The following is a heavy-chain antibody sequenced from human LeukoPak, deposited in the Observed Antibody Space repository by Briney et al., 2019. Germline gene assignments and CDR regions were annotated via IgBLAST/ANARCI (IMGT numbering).Heavy chain of an antibody. Sequence: SQTLSLTCSVSGGSLSNYYWTWIRQPPGEVLEWIGYIYSSGSTNYNPSLRSRVSISVDTSENQFSLNLSSVTAADTAVYYCARRSWGSDFDYWGQGALVTVSS. D-gene: IGHD3-16*01. V-gene: IGHV4-59*01. CDR3: ARRSWGSDFDY. CDR2: IYSSGST. CDR1: GGSLSNYY. J-gene: IGHJ4*02.